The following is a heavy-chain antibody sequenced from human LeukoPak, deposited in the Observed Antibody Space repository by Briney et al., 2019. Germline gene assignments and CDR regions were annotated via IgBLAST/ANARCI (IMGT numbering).Heavy chain of an antibody. V-gene: IGHV3-20*04. CDR3: ARVSRSSSSWYADY. CDR2: INWNGGST. CDR1: GFSFINYN. Sequence: GGSLRLSCAASGFSFINYNMNGVRQAPGKGLEWVSGINWNGGSTGYADSVKGRFTISRDNAKNSLYLQMNSLRAEDTALYYCARVSRSSSSWYADYWGQGTLVTVSS. D-gene: IGHD6-13*01. J-gene: IGHJ4*02.